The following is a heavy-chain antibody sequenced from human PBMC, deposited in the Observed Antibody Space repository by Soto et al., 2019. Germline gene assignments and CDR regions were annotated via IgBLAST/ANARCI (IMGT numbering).Heavy chain of an antibody. D-gene: IGHD3-9*01. V-gene: IGHV3-23*01. CDR2: ITGSGGIT. CDR1: GFTFSSSS. CDR3: ARLTNN. J-gene: IGHJ4*02. Sequence: GGSLRLSCAASGFTFSSSSMSWVRQAPGKGLEWVSTITGSGGITYYADSVKGRFSISRDNSKNTLHLQMNSLRAEDTALYYCARLTNNWGQGTLVTSPQ.